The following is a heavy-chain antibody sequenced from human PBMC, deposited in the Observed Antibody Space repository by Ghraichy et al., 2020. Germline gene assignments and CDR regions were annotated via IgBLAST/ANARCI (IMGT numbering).Heavy chain of an antibody. CDR3: AKGGFWGPFDY. Sequence: GGSLRLSCAASGFTFSSYGMHWVRQAPGKGLEWVAVISYDGSNKYYADSVKGRFTISRDNSKNTLYLQMNSLRAEDTAVYYCAKGGFWGPFDYWGQGTLVTVSS. CDR1: GFTFSSYG. CDR2: ISYDGSNK. V-gene: IGHV3-30*18. J-gene: IGHJ4*02. D-gene: IGHD3-16*01.